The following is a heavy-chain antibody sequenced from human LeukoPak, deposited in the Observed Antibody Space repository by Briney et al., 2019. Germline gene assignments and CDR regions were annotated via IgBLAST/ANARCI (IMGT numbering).Heavy chain of an antibody. CDR1: GGSISSSNYY. V-gene: IGHV4-39*01. D-gene: IGHD2-2*02. J-gene: IGHJ4*02. CDR3: ARKFCTSDSCNRGYFGY. Sequence: SETLSHTCTVSGGSISSSNYYWAWIRQPPGKGLEWIGTIYYSGTTYYNPSLNRRLTMSADTSKNQFSLKLSSVTAADTAIYFCARKFCTSDSCNRGYFGYWGQGTLVSVSS. CDR2: IYYSGTT.